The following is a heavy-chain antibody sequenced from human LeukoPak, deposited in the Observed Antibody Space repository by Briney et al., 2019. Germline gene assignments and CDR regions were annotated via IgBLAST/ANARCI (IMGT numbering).Heavy chain of an antibody. CDR1: GGSFSGYY. CDR2: INHSGST. CDR3: ARPGRVGAAYFDY. D-gene: IGHD2-15*01. V-gene: IGHV4-34*01. J-gene: IGHJ4*02. Sequence: SETLSLTCAVYGGSFSGYYWSWIRQPPGKGLEWIGEINHSGSTNYNPSLKSRVTISVDTSKNQFSLKLSSVTAADTAMYYCARPGRVGAAYFDYWGQGTLVTVSS.